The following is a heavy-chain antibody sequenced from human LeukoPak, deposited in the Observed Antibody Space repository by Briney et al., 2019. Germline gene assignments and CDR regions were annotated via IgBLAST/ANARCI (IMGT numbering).Heavy chain of an antibody. CDR1: GGTFSNYA. Sequence: ASVKVSCKASGGTFSNYAISWVRQAPGQGLEWMGGIIPIFGTAKYAQKFQGRVTITADESTSTAYMELSSLRYEDTAVYYCARDRRDGNYYYYYMDVWGKGTTVTISS. D-gene: IGHD2-15*01. CDR2: IIPIFGTA. J-gene: IGHJ6*03. V-gene: IGHV1-69*13. CDR3: ARDRRDGNYYYYYMDV.